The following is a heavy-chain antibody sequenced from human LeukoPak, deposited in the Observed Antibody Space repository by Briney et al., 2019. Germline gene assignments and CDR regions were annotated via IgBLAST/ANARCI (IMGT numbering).Heavy chain of an antibody. V-gene: IGHV1-24*01. CDR3: ATAVKGPLYSNYQLDY. CDR1: GYTLTELS. J-gene: IGHJ4*02. D-gene: IGHD4-11*01. Sequence: RVASVKVSCKVSGYTLTELSMHWVRQAPGKGLEWMGGFDHEDGETIYAQKFQGRVTMTEDTSTDTAYMELSSLRSEDTAVYYCATAVKGPLYSNYQLDYWGQGTLVTVSS. CDR2: FDHEDGET.